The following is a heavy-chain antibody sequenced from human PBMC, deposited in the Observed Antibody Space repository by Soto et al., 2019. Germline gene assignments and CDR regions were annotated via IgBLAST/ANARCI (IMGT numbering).Heavy chain of an antibody. Sequence: VKVSCKASGGTFSSYTISWVRQALGQGLEWMGRIIPILGIANYAQKFQGRVTITADKSTSTAYMELSSLRSEDTAVYYCARGGDYVANNWFDPWGQGTLVTVSS. CDR1: GGTFSSYT. D-gene: IGHD4-17*01. V-gene: IGHV1-69*02. CDR2: IIPILGIA. CDR3: ARGGDYVANNWFDP. J-gene: IGHJ5*02.